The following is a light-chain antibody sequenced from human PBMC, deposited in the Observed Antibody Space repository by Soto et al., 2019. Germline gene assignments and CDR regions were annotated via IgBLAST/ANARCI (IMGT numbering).Light chain of an antibody. CDR3: QQYNTYPWT. CDR2: DAS. CDR1: QSISSW. J-gene: IGKJ1*01. Sequence: DIQMTQSPATLSASVGDRVTITCRASQSISSWLAWYQRKPGKVPKLLIDDASSLESGVPSRFSGSGSGTEFTLTISSLQPDDFATYYCQQYNTYPWTFGQGTKVGVK. V-gene: IGKV1-5*01.